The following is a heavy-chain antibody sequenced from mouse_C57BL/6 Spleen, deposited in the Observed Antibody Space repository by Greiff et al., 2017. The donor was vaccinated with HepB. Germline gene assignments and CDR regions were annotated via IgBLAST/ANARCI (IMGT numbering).Heavy chain of an antibody. J-gene: IGHJ2*01. Sequence: VQLKQSGAELVRPGASVKLSCTASGFNIKDYYMHWVKQRPEQGLEWIGRIDPEDGDTEYAPKFQGKATMTADTSSNTAYLQLSSLTSEDTAVYYCARGKSSVVAPFDCWGQGTTLTVSS. CDR2: IDPEDGDT. D-gene: IGHD1-1*01. CDR3: ARGKSSVVAPFDC. CDR1: GFNIKDYY. V-gene: IGHV14-1*01.